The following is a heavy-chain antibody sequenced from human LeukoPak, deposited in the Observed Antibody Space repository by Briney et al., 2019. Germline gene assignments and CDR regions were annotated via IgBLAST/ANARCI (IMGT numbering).Heavy chain of an antibody. D-gene: IGHD6-13*01. CDR2: INHSGST. V-gene: IGHV4-34*01. CDR1: GGSFSGYY. CDR3: ARGPPTAAGLYSDY. J-gene: IGHJ4*02. Sequence: SETLSLTCAVYGGSFSGYYWSWIRQPPGKGLEWIGEINHSGSTNYNPSLKSRVTISVDTSKNQFSLKLSSVTAADTAVYYCARGPPTAAGLYSDYWGQGTLVTVSS.